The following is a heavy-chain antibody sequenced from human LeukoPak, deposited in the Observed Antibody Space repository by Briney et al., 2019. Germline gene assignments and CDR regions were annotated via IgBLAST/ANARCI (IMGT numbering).Heavy chain of an antibody. CDR2: IHYSGST. J-gene: IGHJ4*02. V-gene: IGHV4-59*01. CDR3: AKSGLNRFDY. CDR1: GGSFSSYY. Sequence: SETLSLTCTISGGSFSSYYWSWLRQPPGKGLDWIGNIHYSGSTNYNPSLKSRVTISVDTSKNQFSLKLSSVTAADTAVYYCAKSGLNRFDYWGQGTLVTVSS. D-gene: IGHD2-15*01.